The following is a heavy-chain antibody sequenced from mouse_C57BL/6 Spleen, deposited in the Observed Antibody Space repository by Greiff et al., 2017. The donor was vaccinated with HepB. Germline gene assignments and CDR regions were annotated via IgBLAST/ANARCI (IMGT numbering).Heavy chain of an antibody. J-gene: IGHJ4*01. CDR1: GYTFTSYW. Sequence: QQSCKASGYTFTSYWMHWVKQRPGRGLEWIGRIDPNSGGTKYNEKFKSKATLTVDKPSSTAYMQLSSLTSEDSAVYYCAREGLRSFYAMDYWGQGTSVTVSS. V-gene: IGHV1-72*01. D-gene: IGHD3-3*01. CDR2: IDPNSGGT. CDR3: AREGLRSFYAMDY.